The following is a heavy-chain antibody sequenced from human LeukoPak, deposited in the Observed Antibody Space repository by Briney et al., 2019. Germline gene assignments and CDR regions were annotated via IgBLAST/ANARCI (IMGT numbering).Heavy chain of an antibody. V-gene: IGHV1-2*02. CDR2: INPNSGGT. CDR3: ARDYGDYEVGTGFDP. CDR1: GYTFTGYY. D-gene: IGHD4-17*01. Sequence: GASVKVSCKASGYTFTGYYTHWVRQAPGQGLEWMGWINPNSGGTNYAQKFQGRVTMTRDTSISTAYMELSRLRSDDTAVYYCARDYGDYEVGTGFDPWGQGTLVTVSS. J-gene: IGHJ5*02.